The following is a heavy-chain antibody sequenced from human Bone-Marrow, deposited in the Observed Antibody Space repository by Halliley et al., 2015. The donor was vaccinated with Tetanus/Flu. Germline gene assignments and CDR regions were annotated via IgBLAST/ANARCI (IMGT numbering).Heavy chain of an antibody. Sequence: CAASGFTFSGSPIHWVRQAAGKGLEWIGHIRDKRRNYATAYAASVKGRFTVSRDDSANTAYLQMNSLRTEDAAVYYCAGQTVSCHDYWGRGTLVTVSS. CDR3: AGQTVSCHDY. V-gene: IGHV3-73*01. J-gene: IGHJ4*01. CDR2: IRDKRRNYAT. CDR1: GFTFSGSP. D-gene: IGHD2-2*01.